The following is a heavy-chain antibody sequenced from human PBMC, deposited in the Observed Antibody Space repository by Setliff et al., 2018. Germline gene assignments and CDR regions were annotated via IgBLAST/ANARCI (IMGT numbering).Heavy chain of an antibody. CDR1: GYTFTSYP. CDR3: ARDTGVRGHEISGYYGGGFAY. V-gene: IGHV7-4-1*02. Sequence: ASVKVSCKSSGYTFTSYPINWMRQAPGQGLEWMGWINTKTEKPTYAQAFTGRIVFSLDTSVSTAYLQIISLKADDTAVYYCARDTGVRGHEISGYYGGGFAYWGQGTPGTVS. J-gene: IGHJ4*02. CDR2: INTKTEKP. D-gene: IGHD3-22*01.